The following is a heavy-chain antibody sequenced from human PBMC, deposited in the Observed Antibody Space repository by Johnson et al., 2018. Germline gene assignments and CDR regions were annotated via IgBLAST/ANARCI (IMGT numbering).Heavy chain of an antibody. CDR1: GFTFSSYA. V-gene: IGHV3-30-3*01. CDR3: ARDPAGVAYYYYYYMDV. CDR2: ISYAGSNK. J-gene: IGHJ6*03. D-gene: IGHD3-10*01. Sequence: QVQLVESGGGVVQPGRSLRLSCAASGFTFSSYAMHWVRQAPGKGLEWVAVISYAGSNKYYADSVKGRFTISRDNSKNTQYLQMNSLRAEDTAVYYCARDPAGVAYYYYYYMDVWGKGTTVTVSS.